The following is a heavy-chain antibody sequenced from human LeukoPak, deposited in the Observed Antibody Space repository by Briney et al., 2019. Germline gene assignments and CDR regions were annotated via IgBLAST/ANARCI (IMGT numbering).Heavy chain of an antibody. CDR2: ISGSGGST. Sequence: TGGSLRLSCAASGFTFSSYAMSWVRQAPGKGLEWVSAISGSGGSTYYADSVKGRFTISRDNSKNTLYLQMNSLRAEDTAVYYCAPLVIVGATATFDYWGQGTLVTVSS. V-gene: IGHV3-23*01. D-gene: IGHD1-26*01. J-gene: IGHJ4*02. CDR3: APLVIVGATATFDY. CDR1: GFTFSSYA.